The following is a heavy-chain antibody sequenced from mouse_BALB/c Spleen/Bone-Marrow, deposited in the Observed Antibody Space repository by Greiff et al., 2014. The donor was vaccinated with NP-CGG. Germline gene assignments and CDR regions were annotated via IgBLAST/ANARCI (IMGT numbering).Heavy chain of an antibody. D-gene: IGHD2-3*01. J-gene: IGHJ2*01. CDR2: ISYSGST. V-gene: IGHV3-8*02. CDR3: ATYDGYYFDV. CDR1: GDSITSGY. Sequence: EVKLMESGPSLVKPSLTLSITCSVTGDSITSGYWNWIRKFPGNKLEYMGYISYSGSTYYSPSLKSRISITRDKSKNQYYLQLNSVTTEDTATYYCATYDGYYFDVWGQGTTLTVSS.